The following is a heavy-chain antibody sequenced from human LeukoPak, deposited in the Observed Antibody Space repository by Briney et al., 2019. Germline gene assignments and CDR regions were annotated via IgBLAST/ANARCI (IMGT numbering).Heavy chain of an antibody. J-gene: IGHJ6*02. CDR1: GFTFSNAW. V-gene: IGHV3-15*01. D-gene: IGHD3-10*01. CDR2: IKSKTDSGTT. CDR3: TTDCVVAPMVRGVITYYYGMDV. Sequence: GGSLRLCCAASGFTFSNAWMSWVRQAPGKGLEWVGRIKSKTDSGTTDYAAPVKGRFTISRDDSKNTLYLQMNSLKTEDTAVYYCTTDCVVAPMVRGVITYYYGMDVWGQGTTVSVSS.